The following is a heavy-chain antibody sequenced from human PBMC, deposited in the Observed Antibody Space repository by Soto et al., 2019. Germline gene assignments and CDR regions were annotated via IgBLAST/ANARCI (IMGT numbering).Heavy chain of an antibody. J-gene: IGHJ4*02. D-gene: IGHD5-12*01. Sequence: SETLSLTCAFSVVPISTYYWSWIRHPPGKGLEWIGYNYHSGTTNYNPSLKSRVTISVDTSKNQFSLRLTSVTAADTAIYYCVREAYIGYGHAIDYWGQGTLVTVSS. CDR2: NYHSGTT. CDR3: VREAYIGYGHAIDY. CDR1: VVPISTYY. V-gene: IGHV4-59*01.